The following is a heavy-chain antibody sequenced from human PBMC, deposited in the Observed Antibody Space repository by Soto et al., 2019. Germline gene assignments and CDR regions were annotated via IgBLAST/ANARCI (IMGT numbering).Heavy chain of an antibody. CDR1: GGTFSSYA. V-gene: IGHV1-69*13. CDR2: IIPIFGTA. J-gene: IGHJ4*02. Sequence: ASGKVSCKASGGTFSSYAISWVRQAPGQGLEWMGGIIPIFGTANYAQKFQGRVTITADESTSTAYMELSSLRSEDTAVYYCARTKYCSSTSCYAYYFDYWGQGTLVTVSS. CDR3: ARTKYCSSTSCYAYYFDY. D-gene: IGHD2-2*01.